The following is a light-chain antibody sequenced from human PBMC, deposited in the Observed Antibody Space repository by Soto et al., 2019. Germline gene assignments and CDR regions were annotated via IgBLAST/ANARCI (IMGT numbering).Light chain of an antibody. CDR3: QTWGSGIVV. CDR1: SGHSNYA. Sequence: QPVLTQSPSASASLGASVKFTCTLSSGHSNYAIAWHQQQSEKGPRYLMKLNSDGSHSKGDGIPDRFSGSSSGAERYLTISSLQSEDEADYYCQTWGSGIVVFGGGTKVTVL. CDR2: LNSDGSH. J-gene: IGLJ2*01. V-gene: IGLV4-69*01.